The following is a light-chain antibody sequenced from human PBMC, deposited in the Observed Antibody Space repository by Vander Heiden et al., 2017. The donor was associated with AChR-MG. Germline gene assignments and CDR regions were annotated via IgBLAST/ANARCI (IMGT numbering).Light chain of an antibody. CDR2: QDS. CDR1: KLGDKY. J-gene: IGLJ2*01. CDR3: QAWDSSFVV. Sequence: SYELTQPPSVSVFPGQTASITCSGGKLGDKYACWYQQKPGQSPVLVIYQDSKRPSGITERFSGSNSGNTATLTISETQAMDEADYYCQAWDSSFVVFGGGTKLTVL. V-gene: IGLV3-1*01.